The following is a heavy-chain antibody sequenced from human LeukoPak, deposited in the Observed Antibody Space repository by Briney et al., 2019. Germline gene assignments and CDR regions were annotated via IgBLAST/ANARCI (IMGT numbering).Heavy chain of an antibody. V-gene: IGHV3-7*01. CDR2: IKQDGSEK. D-gene: IGHD3-9*01. CDR3: ASYYDILTGYDY. J-gene: IGHJ4*02. Sequence: GGSLRLSCAASGFTFSSYWMSWVREAPGKGLEGVANIKQDGSEKYYVDSVKGRFTISRDNAKNSLYLQMNSLSAEDTAVYCCASYYDILTGYDYWGQGTLVTVSS. CDR1: GFTFSSYW.